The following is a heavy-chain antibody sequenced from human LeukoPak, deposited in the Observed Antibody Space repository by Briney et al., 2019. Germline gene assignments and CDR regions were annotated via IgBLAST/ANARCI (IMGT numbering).Heavy chain of an antibody. Sequence: GGSLRLSCAASGFSFSSCAMNWVRQAPGKGLEWVSGISVSGGSTYYADSVKGRFTISRDNSKNTLYLQMNSLRAEDTAVYYCAKDLPIVAVPAAIGGIDYWGQGTLVAVSS. CDR3: AKDLPIVAVPAAIGGIDY. J-gene: IGHJ4*02. CDR2: ISVSGGST. CDR1: GFSFSSCA. V-gene: IGHV3-23*01. D-gene: IGHD2-2*02.